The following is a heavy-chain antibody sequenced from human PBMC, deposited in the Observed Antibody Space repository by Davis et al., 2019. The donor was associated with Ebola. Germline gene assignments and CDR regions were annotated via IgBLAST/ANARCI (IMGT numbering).Heavy chain of an antibody. J-gene: IGHJ4*02. CDR2: VFPGDSDT. CDR1: GYNFTNYW. D-gene: IGHD4-23*01. CDR3: ARSVSTVLTRRFFFDY. Sequence: GESLKISCEGSGYNFTNYWIGWVRQMPGKGLEWKGVVFPGDSDTKYSPSWQGQFTISADKFINTAYLQWTSLKASDTAMYYCARSVSTVLTRRFFFDYWGQGSLVTVSS. V-gene: IGHV5-51*01.